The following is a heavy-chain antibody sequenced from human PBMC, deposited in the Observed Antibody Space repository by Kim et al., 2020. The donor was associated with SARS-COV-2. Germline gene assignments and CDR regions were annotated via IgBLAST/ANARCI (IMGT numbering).Heavy chain of an antibody. Sequence: GGSLRLSCAASGFTFSSYSMNWVRQAPGKGLEWVSSISSSSTYIYYAETVKGRFTISRDNAKNSLYLQMKSLRAEDTAVYYCARRGDVVPEYFYYSYGMDVWGQGTTVTVSS. CDR1: GFTFSSYS. V-gene: IGHV3-21*01. D-gene: IGHD2-21*01. J-gene: IGHJ6*02. CDR3: ARRGDVVPEYFYYSYGMDV. CDR2: ISSSSTYI.